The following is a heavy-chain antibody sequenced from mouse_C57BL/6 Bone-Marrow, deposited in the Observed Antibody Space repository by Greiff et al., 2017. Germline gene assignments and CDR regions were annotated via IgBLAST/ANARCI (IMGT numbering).Heavy chain of an antibody. CDR2: INYDGSST. J-gene: IGHJ3*01. V-gene: IGHV5-16*01. CDR1: GFTFSDYY. CDR3: ARASATGTAGFAY. Sequence: EVQLMESEGGLVQPGSSMKLSCTASGFTFSDYYMAWVRQVPEKGLEWVANINYDGSSTYYLDSLKGRFIISRDNAKNILYLQMSSLKSEDTATYYCARASATGTAGFAYWGQGTLVTVSA. D-gene: IGHD4-1*01.